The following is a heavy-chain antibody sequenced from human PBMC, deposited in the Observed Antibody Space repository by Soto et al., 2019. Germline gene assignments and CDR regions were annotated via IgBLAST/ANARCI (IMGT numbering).Heavy chain of an antibody. V-gene: IGHV5-51*01. J-gene: IGHJ6*02. CDR2: TYPHDSDT. CDR1: GYNFHTYW. CDR3: ARPTDYHYGMQV. Sequence: PGESLKISCKGSGYNFHTYWIAWVRQMPGKGLEWMGFTYPHDSDTRYSPSFRGQVTISADKSINTAYLQWTSLKASDTAIYFCARPTDYHYGMQVWGQGTTVTVSS. D-gene: IGHD4-17*01.